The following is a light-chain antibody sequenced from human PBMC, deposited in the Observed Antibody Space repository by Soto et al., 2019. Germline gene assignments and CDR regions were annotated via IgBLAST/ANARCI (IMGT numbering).Light chain of an antibody. CDR3: QQYYSTPPYT. Sequence: DIVMTQSPDSLAVSLGERATINCKSSQSVLYSSNNKNYLAWYRQKPGQPPKLIIYWASIRESGVPDRISGSGSGTDFNLTISSLQAEDVAVCYCQQYYSTPPYTFGQGTKLEIK. V-gene: IGKV4-1*01. CDR1: QSVLYSSNNKNY. J-gene: IGKJ2*01. CDR2: WAS.